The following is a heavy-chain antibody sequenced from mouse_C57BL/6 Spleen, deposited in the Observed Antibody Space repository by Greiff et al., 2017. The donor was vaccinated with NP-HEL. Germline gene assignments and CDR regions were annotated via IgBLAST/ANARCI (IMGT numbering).Heavy chain of an antibody. CDR3: ARDSNYYFDY. CDR1: GYAFSRSW. Sequence: VQLQESGPELVKPGASVKISCKASGYAFSRSWMNWVKQRPGKGLEWIGRIYPGDGDTNYNGKFKGKATLTADKSSSTAYMQLSSLTSEDSAVYFCARDSNYYFDYWGQGTTLTVSS. J-gene: IGHJ2*01. D-gene: IGHD2-5*01. CDR2: IYPGDGDT. V-gene: IGHV1-82*01.